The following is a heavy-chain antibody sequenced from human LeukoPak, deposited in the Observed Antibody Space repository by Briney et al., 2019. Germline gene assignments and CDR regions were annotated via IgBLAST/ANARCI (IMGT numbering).Heavy chain of an antibody. Sequence: SETLSLTCTVSGGSISGYYWSWIRQPPGKGLEWIGYIYYSGSTNYNPSLKSRVTILVDTSKNQFSLKLSSVTAADTAVHYCARLAIAVAGTGLDYWGQGTLVTVSS. CDR1: GGSISGYY. CDR3: ARLAIAVAGTGLDY. CDR2: IYYSGST. V-gene: IGHV4-59*08. D-gene: IGHD6-19*01. J-gene: IGHJ4*02.